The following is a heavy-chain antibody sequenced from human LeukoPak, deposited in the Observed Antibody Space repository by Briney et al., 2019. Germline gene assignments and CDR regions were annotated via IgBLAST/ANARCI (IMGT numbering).Heavy chain of an antibody. CDR3: ARDPYSSGWYYWGTGVDY. V-gene: IGHV1-18*01. Sequence: ASVKVSCKASGYTFTSYGISWVRQAPGQGLEWMGWISAYNGNTNYAQKLQGRVTMTTDTSTSTAYMELRSLRSDGTAVYYCARDPYSSGWYYWGTGVDYWGQGTLVTVSS. J-gene: IGHJ4*02. CDR1: GYTFTSYG. CDR2: ISAYNGNT. D-gene: IGHD6-19*01.